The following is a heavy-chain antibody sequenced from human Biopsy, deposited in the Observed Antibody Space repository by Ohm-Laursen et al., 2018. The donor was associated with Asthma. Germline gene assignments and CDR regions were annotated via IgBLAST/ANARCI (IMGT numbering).Heavy chain of an antibody. CDR2: ISSSSSYI. V-gene: IGHV3-21*01. D-gene: IGHD3-3*01. CDR1: GFTFSSDS. CDR3: ARVDTIFGVVIPIYYYYGMDV. J-gene: IGHJ6*02. Sequence: SLRLSCTASGFTFSSDSMNWVRQAPGKGLEWVSSISSSSSYIYYADSVKGRFTISRDNAKNSLYLQMNSLRAEDTAVYYCARVDTIFGVVIPIYYYYGMDVWGQGTTVTVSS.